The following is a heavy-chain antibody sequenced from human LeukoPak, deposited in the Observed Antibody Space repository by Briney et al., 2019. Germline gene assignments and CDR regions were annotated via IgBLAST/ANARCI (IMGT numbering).Heavy chain of an antibody. CDR3: ARDKAHSYGRYFDP. V-gene: IGHV4-59*01. CDR1: GGSISTYY. Sequence: SETLSLTCGVSGGSISTYYWNWIRQTPGKGLEWIGHISYGNTDYNPSLKSRVTISVDTSKNQFSLKLTSVTAADTAVYYCARDKAHSYGRYFDPWGQGALVTVSS. J-gene: IGHJ5*02. CDR2: ISYGNT. D-gene: IGHD5-18*01.